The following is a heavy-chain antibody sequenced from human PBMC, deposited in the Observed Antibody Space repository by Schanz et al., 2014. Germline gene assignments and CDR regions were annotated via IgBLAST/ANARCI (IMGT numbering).Heavy chain of an antibody. Sequence: QVQLVESGGGVVQPGRSLRLSCAASGFTFSSYAMHWVRQAPGKGLEWVAVISYDGRNKYNADSVEGRFTISRDNSRNTLYLQMNSLRTEDTAVYYCASPSGYSDYGTYFDFWGQGTLVTVSS. D-gene: IGHD5-12*01. J-gene: IGHJ4*02. CDR1: GFTFSSYA. CDR2: ISYDGRNK. CDR3: ASPSGYSDYGTYFDF. V-gene: IGHV3-30-3*01.